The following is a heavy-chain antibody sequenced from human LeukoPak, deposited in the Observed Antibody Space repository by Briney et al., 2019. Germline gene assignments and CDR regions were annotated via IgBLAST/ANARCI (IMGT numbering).Heavy chain of an antibody. J-gene: IGHJ4*02. CDR2: IYTSGST. Sequence: SETLSLTCTVSGGSIRDYYWTWIRQPAGKGLEWIGRIYTSGSTNYNPSLKSRVTMSVDTSKNQFTLKLSSVTAADTAVYYCARVALDYYDTSGYLSIWGQGTLVTVSS. V-gene: IGHV4-4*07. CDR1: GGSIRDYY. CDR3: ARVALDYYDTSGYLSI. D-gene: IGHD3-22*01.